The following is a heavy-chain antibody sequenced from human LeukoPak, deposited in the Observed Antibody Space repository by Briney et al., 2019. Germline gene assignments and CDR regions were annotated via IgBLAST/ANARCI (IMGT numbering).Heavy chain of an antibody. Sequence: GGSLRLSCAASGFSFSSYSMNWVRQAPGKGLEWVSSISSSSSYIYYADLVKGRFTISRDNAKNSLYLQMNSLRAEDTAVYYCARDPGAYSSSPIDYWGQGTLVTVSS. CDR2: ISSSSSYI. CDR3: ARDPGAYSSSPIDY. CDR1: GFSFSSYS. D-gene: IGHD6-6*01. V-gene: IGHV3-21*01. J-gene: IGHJ4*02.